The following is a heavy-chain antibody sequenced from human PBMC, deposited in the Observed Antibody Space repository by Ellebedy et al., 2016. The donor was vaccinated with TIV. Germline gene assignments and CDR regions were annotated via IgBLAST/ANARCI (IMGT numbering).Heavy chain of an antibody. CDR1: GYTFTGYY. CDR2: INPNDGGP. J-gene: IGHJ4*02. V-gene: IGHV1-2*06. Sequence: AASVKVSCKASGYTFTGYYIYSVRPAPGQGLEWMGRINPNDGGPKYAQKFQERVTMTSDTSISTAYMELNGLTAEDTAVYCCARSLTGTGPLGYWGQGTLITVSS. CDR3: ARSLTGTGPLGY. D-gene: IGHD7-27*01.